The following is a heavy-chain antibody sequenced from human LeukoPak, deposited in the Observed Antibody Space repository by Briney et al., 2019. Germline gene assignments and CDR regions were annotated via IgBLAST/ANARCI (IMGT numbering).Heavy chain of an antibody. Sequence: SQTLSLTCAISGDSVSSNSAAWNWIRQSPSRGLEWLGRTYYRSKWYNDYAVSVNSRITINPDPSKNQFSLQPNSVTPEDTAVYYCARAHCSSTSCLPFDYWGQGTLVTVSS. J-gene: IGHJ4*02. V-gene: IGHV6-1*01. D-gene: IGHD2-2*01. CDR1: GDSVSSNSAA. CDR3: ARAHCSSTSCLPFDY. CDR2: TYYRSKWYN.